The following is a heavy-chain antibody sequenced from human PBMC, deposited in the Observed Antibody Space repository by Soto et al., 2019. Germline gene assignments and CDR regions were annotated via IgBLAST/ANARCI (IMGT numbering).Heavy chain of an antibody. J-gene: IGHJ4*02. Sequence: EVQLLESGGGLVQPGGSLRLSCAASGFTFSNYPMTWVRQAPGKGLEWVSSISGTGGRTYYADSVKGRFTIPRDNSKTTRYLQMNSMRAEGAAVYYCAKDRFFILLVPAAIFDYWGQGTLVTVSS. D-gene: IGHD2-2*01. CDR2: ISGTGGRT. CDR3: AKDRFFILLVPAAIFDY. CDR1: GFTFSNYP. V-gene: IGHV3-23*01.